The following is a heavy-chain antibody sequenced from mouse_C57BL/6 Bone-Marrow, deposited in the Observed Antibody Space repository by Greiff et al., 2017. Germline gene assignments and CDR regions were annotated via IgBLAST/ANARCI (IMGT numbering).Heavy chain of an antibody. V-gene: IGHV1-69*01. CDR2: IDPSDSYT. J-gene: IGHJ2*01. CDR1: GYTFTSYW. D-gene: IGHD2-1*01. Sequence: QVQLQQPGAELVMPGASVKLSCKASGYTFTSYWMHWVKQRPGQGLKWIGEIDPSDSYTNYNQKFKGKSTLTVDKSSSTAYMQLSSLTSEDSAVYYCATYGKKDYFDYWGQGTTLTVSS. CDR3: ATYGKKDYFDY.